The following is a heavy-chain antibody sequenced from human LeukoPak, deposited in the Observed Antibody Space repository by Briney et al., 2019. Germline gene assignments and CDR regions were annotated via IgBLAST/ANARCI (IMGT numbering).Heavy chain of an antibody. Sequence: GASVKVSCKASGYTLTGYYMHWVRQATGQGLEWMGWMNPNSGNTAYAQKFQGRVIITRNTSISTAYMELNSLRSEDTAVYYCARDIAGATLGGWFDPWGQGTLVTVSS. CDR3: ARDIAGATLGGWFDP. CDR2: MNPNSGNT. D-gene: IGHD3-16*01. J-gene: IGHJ5*02. V-gene: IGHV1-8*03. CDR1: GYTLTGYY.